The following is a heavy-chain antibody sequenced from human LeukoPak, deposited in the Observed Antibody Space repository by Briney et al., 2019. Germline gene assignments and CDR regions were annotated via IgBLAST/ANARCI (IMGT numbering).Heavy chain of an antibody. J-gene: IGHJ4*02. Sequence: GASVKVSCKASRYTFSSYDVNWVRQATGQGLEWMGWMNPNSGNTGYAQKFQGRVTITRNTSISTAYMELSSLRSEDTAVYYCAREHNSSSLDYWGQGTLVTVSS. CDR3: AREHNSSSLDY. CDR2: MNPNSGNT. D-gene: IGHD6-6*01. CDR1: RYTFSSYD. V-gene: IGHV1-8*03.